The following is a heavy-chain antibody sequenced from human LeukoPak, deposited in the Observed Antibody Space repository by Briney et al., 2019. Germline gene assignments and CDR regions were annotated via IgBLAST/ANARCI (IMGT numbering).Heavy chain of an antibody. CDR1: GGSISSYY. J-gene: IGHJ6*02. V-gene: IGHV4-34*01. CDR2: INHSGST. CDR3: ARGLYYDFWSGYYTHLLDYYYGMDV. Sequence: SETLSLTCTVSGGSISSYYWGWIRQPPGKGLEWIGEINHSGSTNYNPSLKSRVTISVDTSKNQFSLKLSSVTAADTAVYYCARGLYYDFWSGYYTHLLDYYYGMDVWGQGTTVTVSS. D-gene: IGHD3-3*01.